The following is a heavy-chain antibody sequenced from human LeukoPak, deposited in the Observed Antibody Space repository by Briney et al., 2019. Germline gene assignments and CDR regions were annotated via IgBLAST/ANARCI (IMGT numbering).Heavy chain of an antibody. Sequence: GGSLRLSCAASGFTFSSYAMSWVRQAPGKGLEWVSAISGSGGSTYYADSVKGRFTISRDNSKNTLYLQMNSLRAEDTAVYYCAKSYRRGWFGESFDYWGQGTLVTVSS. J-gene: IGHJ4*02. V-gene: IGHV3-23*01. D-gene: IGHD3-10*01. CDR1: GFTFSSYA. CDR3: AKSYRRGWFGESFDY. CDR2: ISGSGGST.